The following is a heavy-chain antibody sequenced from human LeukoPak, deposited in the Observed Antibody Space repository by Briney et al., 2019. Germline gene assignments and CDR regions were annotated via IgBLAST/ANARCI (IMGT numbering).Heavy chain of an antibody. D-gene: IGHD3-3*01. J-gene: IGHJ6*03. CDR1: GFTFSSYA. CDR2: ISGSGGST. V-gene: IGHV3-23*01. Sequence: PGGSLRLSCAASGFTFSSYAMSWVRQAPGKGLEWVSAISGSGGSTYYADSVKGRFTISRDNSKNTLYLQMNSLRAEDTVVYYCAKCYDFWIMAYYYYMDVWGKGTTVTVSS. CDR3: AKCYDFWIMAYYYYMDV.